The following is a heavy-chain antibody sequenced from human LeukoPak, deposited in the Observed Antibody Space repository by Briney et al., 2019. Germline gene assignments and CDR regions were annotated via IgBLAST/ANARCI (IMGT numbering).Heavy chain of an antibody. CDR3: ARDRGYSTGCYYKPGDY. J-gene: IGHJ4*02. CDR1: GDTFSSYG. V-gene: IGHV1-18*01. Sequence: ASVKVSCKTSGDTFSSYGFSWVRQAPGQGLEWMGWIIAYNGNTNYAQKVQGRVTMTTDTSTSTAYMELRSLRSDDTAVYYCARDRGYSTGCYYKPGDYWGQGTLVTVSS. D-gene: IGHD3-10*01. CDR2: IIAYNGNT.